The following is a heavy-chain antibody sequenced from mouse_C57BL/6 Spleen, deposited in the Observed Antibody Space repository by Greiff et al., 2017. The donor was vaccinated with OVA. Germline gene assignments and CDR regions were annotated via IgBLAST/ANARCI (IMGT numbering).Heavy chain of an antibody. D-gene: IGHD2-3*01. J-gene: IGHJ4*01. V-gene: IGHV5-17*01. Sequence: DVKLQESGGGLVKPGGSLKLSCAASGFTFSDYGMHWVRQAPEKGLEWVAYISSGSSTIYYADTVKGRFTISRDNAKNTLFLQMTSLRSEDTAMYYCARLYDGYYTGYYAMDYWGQGTSVTVSS. CDR2: ISSGSSTI. CDR3: ARLYDGYYTGYYAMDY. CDR1: GFTFSDYG.